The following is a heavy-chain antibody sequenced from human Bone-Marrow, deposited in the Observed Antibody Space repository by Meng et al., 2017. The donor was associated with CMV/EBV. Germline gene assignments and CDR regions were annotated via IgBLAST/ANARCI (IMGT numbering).Heavy chain of an antibody. Sequence: SETLSLTCTVSGGSISSYYWSWIRQPPGKGLEWIGSIYYSGSTYYNPSLKSRVTISVDTSKNQFSLKLSSVTAADTAVYYCARDIGVGFLSYYYYGMDVWGQGTTVPVSS. J-gene: IGHJ6*02. CDR1: GGSISSYY. CDR3: ARDIGVGFLSYYYYGMDV. CDR2: IYYSGST. V-gene: IGHV4-59*12. D-gene: IGHD3-3*01.